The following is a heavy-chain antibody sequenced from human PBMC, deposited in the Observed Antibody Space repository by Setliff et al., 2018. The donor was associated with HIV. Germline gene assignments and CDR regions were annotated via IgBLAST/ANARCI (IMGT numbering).Heavy chain of an antibody. J-gene: IGHJ1*01. Sequence: ASVKVSCKASGYTLAGYFMHWVRQAPGQGLEWMGWISGYSGNTEYSHKFQDRVTITADTSTNTAYMEMRTLRSDDTAVYFCVRGVTRDISGYYRDEYFQHWGQGTPVTVSS. CDR1: GYTLAGYF. D-gene: IGHD3-22*01. CDR2: ISGYSGNT. CDR3: VRGVTRDISGYYRDEYFQH. V-gene: IGHV1-18*04.